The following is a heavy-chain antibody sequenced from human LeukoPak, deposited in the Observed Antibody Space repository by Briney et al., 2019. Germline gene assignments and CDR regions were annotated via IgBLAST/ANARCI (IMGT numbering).Heavy chain of an antibody. V-gene: IGHV5-51*01. J-gene: IGHJ3*02. CDR1: GYGFTTYW. CDR2: IHPGDSDI. D-gene: IGHD3-3*01. Sequence: GESLKISCKGSGYGFTTYWIGWVRQMSGKGLEWMGIIHPGDSDIRYSPSFQGQVTISADKSISTAYLQWSSLKASDTAMYYCARHAYDIWSGYYDAFDIWGQGTIVTVSS. CDR3: ARHAYDIWSGYYDAFDI.